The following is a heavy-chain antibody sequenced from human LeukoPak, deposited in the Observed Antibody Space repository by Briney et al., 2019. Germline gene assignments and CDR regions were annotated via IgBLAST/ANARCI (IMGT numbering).Heavy chain of an antibody. Sequence: GGSLRLSCAASGFTFNNYAMSWVRQAPGKGLEWVSSISSGSTYISYADSLKGRFTISRDNAKNSLYLQMNSLRAEDTAVYYCARAGGITLVRGVIPGDYYYYYMDVWGKGTTVTISS. CDR2: ISSGSTYI. CDR3: ARAGGITLVRGVIPGDYYYYYMDV. J-gene: IGHJ6*03. CDR1: GFTFNNYA. D-gene: IGHD3-10*01. V-gene: IGHV3-21*01.